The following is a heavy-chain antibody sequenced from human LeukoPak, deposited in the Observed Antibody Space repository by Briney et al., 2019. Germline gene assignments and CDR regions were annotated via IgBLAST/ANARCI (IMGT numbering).Heavy chain of an antibody. Sequence: ASVKVSCKASGYTLTSYAMHWVRQAPGQRLEWVGWINAGNGNTKYSQKFQGRVTITRDTSASTAYMELSSLRSEDTAVYYCARGGITIFGVVIIRDYYGMDVWGQGTTVTVSS. D-gene: IGHD3-3*01. V-gene: IGHV1-3*01. CDR2: INAGNGNT. J-gene: IGHJ6*02. CDR3: ARGGITIFGVVIIRDYYGMDV. CDR1: GYTLTSYA.